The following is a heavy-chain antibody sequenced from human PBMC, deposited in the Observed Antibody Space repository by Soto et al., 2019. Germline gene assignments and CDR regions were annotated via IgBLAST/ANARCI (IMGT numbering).Heavy chain of an antibody. D-gene: IGHD2-2*01. CDR2: IIPIFGTA. V-gene: IGHV1-69*01. CDR3: ARGEAIVVVPAAIYYYYGMDV. Sequence: QVQLVQSGAEVKKPGSSVKVSCKASGGTFSSYAISWVRQAPGQGPEWMGGIIPIFGTANYAQKFQGRVTITADESTSTAYMELSSLRSEDTAVYYCARGEAIVVVPAAIYYYYGMDVWGQGTTVTVSS. J-gene: IGHJ6*02. CDR1: GGTFSSYA.